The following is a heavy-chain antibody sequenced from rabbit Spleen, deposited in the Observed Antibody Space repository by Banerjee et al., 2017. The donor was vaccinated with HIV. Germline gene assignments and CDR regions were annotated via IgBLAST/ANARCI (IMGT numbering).Heavy chain of an antibody. D-gene: IGHD1-1*01. Sequence: QQQLVESGGGLVKPGASLTLTCKASGFDFSRGYDMCWVRQAPGKGLEWIGCIYTGNVKTYYASWAKGRFTISSHNAQNTLYLQLNSLTAADTATYFCVRGASSSGYYSLWGQGTLVTVS. CDR3: VRGASSSGYYSL. CDR2: IYTGNVKT. J-gene: IGHJ4*01. V-gene: IGHV1S43*01. CDR1: GFDFSRGYD.